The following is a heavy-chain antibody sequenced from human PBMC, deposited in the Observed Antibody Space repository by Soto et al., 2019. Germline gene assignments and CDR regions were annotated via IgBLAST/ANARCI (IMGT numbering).Heavy chain of an antibody. D-gene: IGHD3-22*01. CDR3: VRDQRYSDTSGFYYAYYYGMDV. Sequence: ASVKVSFKASGYTFTGYYVHWVRQAPGQGLEWMGWINPNSGDTYLAQRFQGRVTMNRDTSIGTAYMELRGLTSDDTAVYYCVRDQRYSDTSGFYYAYYYGMDVWGQGTTVTVSS. V-gene: IGHV1-2*02. CDR2: INPNSGDT. J-gene: IGHJ6*02. CDR1: GYTFTGYY.